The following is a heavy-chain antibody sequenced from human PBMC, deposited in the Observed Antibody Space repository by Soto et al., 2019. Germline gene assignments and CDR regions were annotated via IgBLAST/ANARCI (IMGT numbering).Heavy chain of an antibody. CDR1: GGSISSGGYS. D-gene: IGHD3-10*01. CDR2: IHQSGSP. J-gene: IGHJ4*02. CDR3: ARGAPRGIIHDFDS. Sequence: PSETLSLTCAVSGGSISSGGYSWSWIRQPPGKGLEWIGSIHQSGSPYYNPSLKSRLTISIDKSKKQFSLRLSSVTAADTAVYYCARGAPRGIIHDFDSWGQGSLVTVSS. V-gene: IGHV4-30-2*01.